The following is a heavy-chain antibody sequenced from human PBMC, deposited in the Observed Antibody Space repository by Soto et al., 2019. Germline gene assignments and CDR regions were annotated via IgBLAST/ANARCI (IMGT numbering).Heavy chain of an antibody. CDR3: AKVPSIVVVPAAISWFDP. CDR2: ISGSGGST. D-gene: IGHD2-2*01. Sequence: GGSLRLSCAASGFTFSSYAMSWVRQAPGKGLEWVSAISGSGGSTYYADSVKGRFTISRDNSKNTLYLQMNSLRAEDTAVYYCAKVPSIVVVPAAISWFDPWGQGTLVTV. J-gene: IGHJ5*02. V-gene: IGHV3-23*01. CDR1: GFTFSSYA.